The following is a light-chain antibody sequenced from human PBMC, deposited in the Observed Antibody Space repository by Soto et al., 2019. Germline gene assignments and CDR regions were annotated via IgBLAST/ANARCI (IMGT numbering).Light chain of an antibody. Sequence: DIQMTQSPPTLSASIGDRATITCRASQRISSSLAWYQQKPGKAPKLLIYQASTLETGVLPRLSGRRSGAEFTPITSSLQPDDFSADYCQQYYGYSSYTFGQGTRLEIK. V-gene: IGKV1-5*03. CDR3: QQYYGYSSYT. J-gene: IGKJ2*01. CDR1: QRISSS. CDR2: QAS.